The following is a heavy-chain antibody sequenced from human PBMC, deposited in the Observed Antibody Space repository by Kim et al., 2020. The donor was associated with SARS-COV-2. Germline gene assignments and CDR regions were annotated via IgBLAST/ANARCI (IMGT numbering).Heavy chain of an antibody. D-gene: IGHD3-10*01. CDR2: IYTDSTYT. CDR1: GFIFSNYA. J-gene: IGHJ6*02. CDR3: ARDPYGSGIPGYGMDV. V-gene: IGHV3-23*03. Sequence: GGSLRLSCAASGFIFSNYAMSWVRQAPGKGLEWVSVIYTDSTYTSYADSVKGRFTISRDDSKNTLYLQMNNLGAEDTAVYHCARDPYGSGIPGYGMDVWGQGTTVTVSS.